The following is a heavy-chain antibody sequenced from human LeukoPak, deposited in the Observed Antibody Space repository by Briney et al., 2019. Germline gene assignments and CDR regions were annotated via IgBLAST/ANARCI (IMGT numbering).Heavy chain of an antibody. D-gene: IGHD6-13*01. CDR2: ISGSGENT. Sequence: GGSLRLSCAASGFTFSSYAMSWVRQAPGKGLEWVSAISGSGENTYYADSVKGRFTISRDNSKNTLYLQMNSLRAEDTAAYYCAKFLRIAASGHFDYWGLGTLVTVSS. J-gene: IGHJ4*02. V-gene: IGHV3-23*01. CDR1: GFTFSSYA. CDR3: AKFLRIAASGHFDY.